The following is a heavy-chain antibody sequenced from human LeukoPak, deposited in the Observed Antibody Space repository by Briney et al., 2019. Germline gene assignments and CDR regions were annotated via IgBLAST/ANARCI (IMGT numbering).Heavy chain of an antibody. CDR1: GFSFSGYA. CDR3: AKDGSGYQMLIDY. J-gene: IGHJ4*02. Sequence: GGSLRLSCEVSGFSFSGYAMSWVRQAPGKGMEWVAAISGRGSTTYYTDSVKGRFTISRDNFKNTLYLQMNSLRAEDTAVYFCAKDGSGYQMLIDYWGQGALVTVPS. CDR2: ISGRGSTT. V-gene: IGHV3-23*01. D-gene: IGHD2-2*01.